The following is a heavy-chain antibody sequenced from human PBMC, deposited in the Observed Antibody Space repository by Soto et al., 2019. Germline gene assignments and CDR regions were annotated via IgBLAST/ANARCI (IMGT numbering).Heavy chain of an antibody. CDR2: IIPIFGTA. CDR1: GGTFSSYA. Sequence: QVQLVQSGAEVKKPGSSVKVSCKASGGTFSSYAISWVRQAPGQGLEWMGGIIPIFGTANYAQKFQGRVTITADESTSTDYMELSSLRSEDTAVYYCAREGDIVVVPAAMSYYYYGMDVWGQGTTVTVSS. CDR3: AREGDIVVVPAAMSYYYYGMDV. J-gene: IGHJ6*02. D-gene: IGHD2-2*01. V-gene: IGHV1-69*01.